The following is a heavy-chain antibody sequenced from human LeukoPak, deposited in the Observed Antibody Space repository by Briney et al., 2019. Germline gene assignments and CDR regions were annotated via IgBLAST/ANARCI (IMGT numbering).Heavy chain of an antibody. CDR3: AKGGAYYDFRFDP. Sequence: PGGSLRLSCAASGFTFRSYAMNWVRQAPGKGVEWVSTISGSGGTTHYADSVKGRFTISRDTSKNTLYLQMNSLRAEDTAIYYCAKGGAYYDFRFDPWGQGALVTVSS. CDR2: ISGSGGTT. D-gene: IGHD3-3*01. J-gene: IGHJ5*02. V-gene: IGHV3-23*01. CDR1: GFTFRSYA.